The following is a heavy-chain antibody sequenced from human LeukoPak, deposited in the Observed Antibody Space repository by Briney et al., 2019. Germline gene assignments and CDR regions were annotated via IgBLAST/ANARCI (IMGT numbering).Heavy chain of an antibody. CDR3: ARLAPSGWYDC. CDR1: GGSFSGYY. Sequence: PSETLSLTCAVYGGSFSGYYWSWIRQPPGKGLEWIGEINHSGSTNYNPSLKSRVTISVDTSKNQFSLKLSSVTAADTAVYYCARLAPSGWYDCWGQGTLVTVSS. J-gene: IGHJ4*02. V-gene: IGHV4-34*01. CDR2: INHSGST. D-gene: IGHD6-19*01.